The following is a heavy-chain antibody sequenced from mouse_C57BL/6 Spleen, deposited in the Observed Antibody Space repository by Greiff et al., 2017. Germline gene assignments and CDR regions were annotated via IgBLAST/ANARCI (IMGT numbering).Heavy chain of an antibody. D-gene: IGHD1-1*01. CDR3: AREIYYYGSSYGYFDV. CDR2: ISDGGSYT. J-gene: IGHJ1*03. CDR1: GFTFSSYA. V-gene: IGHV5-4*01. Sequence: EVQLVESGGGLVKPGGSLKLSCAASGFTFSSYAMSWVRQTPEKRLEWVATISDGGSYTYYPDNVKGRFTISRDNDKNNLSLQMSHLKSEDTAMYYCAREIYYYGSSYGYFDVWGTGTTVTVSS.